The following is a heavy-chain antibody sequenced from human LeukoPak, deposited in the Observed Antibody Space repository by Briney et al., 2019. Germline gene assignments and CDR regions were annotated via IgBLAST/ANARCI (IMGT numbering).Heavy chain of an antibody. CDR1: GLTVSSSY. CDR3: ARTFAAAHIDY. Sequence: GGSLRLSCAASGLTVSSSYMSWVRQAPGKGLEWVSIIYNDGSTYYADSMKGRFTISRDNSKNTLYLEMNSLRAEDTAVYYCARTFAAAHIDYWGQGTLVTVSS. CDR2: IYNDGST. V-gene: IGHV3-53*01. D-gene: IGHD2-15*01. J-gene: IGHJ4*02.